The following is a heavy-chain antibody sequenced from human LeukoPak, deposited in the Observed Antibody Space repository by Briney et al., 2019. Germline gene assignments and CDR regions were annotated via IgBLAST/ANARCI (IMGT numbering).Heavy chain of an antibody. CDR1: GFTFSSFS. Sequence: GGFLRLSCAASGFTFSSFSMNWVRQAPGKGLEWVSYISSSSSIIYYADSVKGRFTISRDNAKNSLYLQMNSLRAEDTAVYYCARDYDFWSGYYTGIFDYWGQGTLVTVSS. J-gene: IGHJ4*02. CDR2: ISSSSSII. V-gene: IGHV3-48*01. D-gene: IGHD3-3*01. CDR3: ARDYDFWSGYYTGIFDY.